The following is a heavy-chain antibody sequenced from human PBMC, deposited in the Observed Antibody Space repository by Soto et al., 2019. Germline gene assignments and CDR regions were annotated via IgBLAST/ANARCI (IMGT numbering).Heavy chain of an antibody. Sequence: GESLKISCAASGFTFSSYAMSWVRQAPGKGLEWVSAISGSGGSTYYADSVKGRFTISRDNSKNTLYLQMNSLRAEDTAVYYCAKDRPVGYWYFDLWGRGTLVTVSS. CDR3: AKDRPVGYWYFDL. CDR1: GFTFSSYA. J-gene: IGHJ2*01. V-gene: IGHV3-23*01. CDR2: ISGSGGST. D-gene: IGHD6-6*01.